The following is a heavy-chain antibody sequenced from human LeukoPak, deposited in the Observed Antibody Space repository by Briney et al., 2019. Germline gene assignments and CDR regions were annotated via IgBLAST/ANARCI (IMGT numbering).Heavy chain of an antibody. CDR2: ISSSSSYI. CDR3: ARDRIVVVPAAMSDYYYYYGMDV. J-gene: IGHJ6*02. Sequence: GGSLRLSCAASGFTFSSYSMNWVRQAPGKGLEWVSSISSSSSYIYYADSVKGRFTISRDNAKNSLYLQMNSLRAEDTAVYYCARDRIVVVPAAMSDYYYYYGMDVWGQGTTVTVSS. V-gene: IGHV3-21*01. CDR1: GFTFSSYS. D-gene: IGHD2-2*01.